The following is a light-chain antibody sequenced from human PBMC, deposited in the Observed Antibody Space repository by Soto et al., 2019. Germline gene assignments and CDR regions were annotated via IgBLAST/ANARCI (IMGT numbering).Light chain of an antibody. Sequence: QSALTQPPSASGSPGQSVTISCTGTTSDIGAYNYVSWYQHRPGKAPKLIIYEVTRRPSGVPDRIFGSKSGTSASLAITGLQTEDEADYYCQAYDYSLTASVVGGGTQLTVL. J-gene: IGLJ3*02. CDR2: EVT. CDR1: TSDIGAYNY. V-gene: IGLV2-8*01. CDR3: QAYDYSLTASV.